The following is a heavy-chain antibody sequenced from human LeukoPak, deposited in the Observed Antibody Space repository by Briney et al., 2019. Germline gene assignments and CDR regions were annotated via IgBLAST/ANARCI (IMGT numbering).Heavy chain of an antibody. CDR2: MNPNSGNT. Sequence: SCKAXXYTXTSYDINWVRQAPGQGVEWMGWMNPNSGNTVYAQKLQGRVTITTNTSISTAYMELSSLRSEDTAVYYCARVWDYGDDYWGQGTLVTVSS. J-gene: IGHJ4*02. CDR1: XYTXTSYD. V-gene: IGHV1-8*03. D-gene: IGHD4-17*01. CDR3: ARVWDYGDDY.